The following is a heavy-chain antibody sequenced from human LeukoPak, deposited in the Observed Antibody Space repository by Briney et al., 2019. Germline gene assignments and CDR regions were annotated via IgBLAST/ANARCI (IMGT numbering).Heavy chain of an antibody. V-gene: IGHV4-39*07. CDR1: GGSISSRSYY. J-gene: IGHJ3*02. D-gene: IGHD3-10*01. CDR3: ARDNLGSGSYLGAFDI. CDR2: IYYSGST. Sequence: SETLSLTCTVSGGSISSRSYYWGWIRQPPGKGLEWIGTIYYSGSTYYNPSLKSRVTISVDTSKNQFSLKLSSVTAADTAVYYCARDNLGSGSYLGAFDIWGQGTMVTVSS.